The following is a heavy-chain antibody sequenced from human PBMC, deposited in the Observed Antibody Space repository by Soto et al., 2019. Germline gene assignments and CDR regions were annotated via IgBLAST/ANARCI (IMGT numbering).Heavy chain of an antibody. Sequence: ASVKVSCKASGYTFTSYGLSWVRQAPGQGLEWMGWISAYNGNTNYAQKLQGRVTMTTDTSTSTAYMELRSLRSDDTAVYYCARVLSGDYGDRFDIWGQGTMVTVSS. D-gene: IGHD4-17*01. CDR3: ARVLSGDYGDRFDI. CDR2: ISAYNGNT. V-gene: IGHV1-18*01. J-gene: IGHJ3*02. CDR1: GYTFTSYG.